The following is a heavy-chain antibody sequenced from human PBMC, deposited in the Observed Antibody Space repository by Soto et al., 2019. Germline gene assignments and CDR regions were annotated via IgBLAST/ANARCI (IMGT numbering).Heavy chain of an antibody. CDR1: GFTFSSYW. J-gene: IGHJ4*02. Sequence: EVQLVESGGGLVQPGGSLRLSCAASGFTFSSYWMSWVRQAPGKGLEWVANIKQDGSEKYYVDSVKGRFTISRDNAKNSLYLQMNSLRAEDTAVYYCARGYDYGDYYFEYWGQGTLVTVSS. V-gene: IGHV3-7*01. D-gene: IGHD4-17*01. CDR3: ARGYDYGDYYFEY. CDR2: IKQDGSEK.